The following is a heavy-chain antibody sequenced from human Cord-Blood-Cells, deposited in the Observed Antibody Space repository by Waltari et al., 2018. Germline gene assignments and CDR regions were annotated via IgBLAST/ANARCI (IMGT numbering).Heavy chain of an antibody. CDR1: GYSFTSYW. V-gene: IGHV5-51*01. J-gene: IGHJ5*02. CDR2: IYPGDSDT. CDR3: ARPYCSGGSCYNWFDP. D-gene: IGHD2-15*01. Sequence: EVQLVQSGAEVKKPGESLKISCKGSGYSFTSYWIGWVRQMPGKGLEWMGIIYPGDSDTRYSPSFQGQVTISAEKSISTAYLQWSSLKASDTAMYYCARPYCSGGSCYNWFDPWGQGTLVTVSS.